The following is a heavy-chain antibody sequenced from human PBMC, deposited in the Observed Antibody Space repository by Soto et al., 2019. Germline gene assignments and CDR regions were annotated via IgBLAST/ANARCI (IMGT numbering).Heavy chain of an antibody. CDR3: ALLRPDTPCRDFNCPRWFDP. CDR2: LASGGST. J-gene: IGHJ5*02. CDR1: GGSILSFY. Sequence: SETLSLTCTVSGGSILSFYWSWVRQPPGKGLEVVSYLASGGSTVHNPSLKSRLSVSLDTATNQVSLTLTSVTAADTAVYFCALLRPDTPCRDFNCPRWFDPWGQGTLVTVSS. D-gene: IGHD2-21*01. V-gene: IGHV4-59*03.